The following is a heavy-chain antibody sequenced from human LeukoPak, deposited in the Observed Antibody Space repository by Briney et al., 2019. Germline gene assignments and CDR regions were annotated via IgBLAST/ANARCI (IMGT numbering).Heavy chain of an antibody. CDR2: ITWDGDNT. J-gene: IGHJ3*02. D-gene: IGHD2-2*01. Sequence: GGSLRLSCVGSGFTFDDYSIHWVRQTPGKGLEWVSLITWDGDNTYYADSVKGRFTISRDNSKNTLYLQMNSLRAEDTAVYYCAKEVFSRGSDAFDIWGQGTMVTVSS. CDR1: GFTFDDYS. V-gene: IGHV3-43D*03. CDR3: AKEVFSRGSDAFDI.